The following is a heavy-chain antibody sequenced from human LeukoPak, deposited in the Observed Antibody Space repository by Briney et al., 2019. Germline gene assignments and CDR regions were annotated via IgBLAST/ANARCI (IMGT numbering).Heavy chain of an antibody. Sequence: SETLSLTCAVYGGSFSGYYWSWIRQPPGKGLEWIGEINHSGSTNYNPSLKRRVTISVDTSKNQFSLKLSSVTAADTAVYYCASSSGYSSSYPRSWGQGTLVTVSS. D-gene: IGHD6-13*01. J-gene: IGHJ4*02. V-gene: IGHV4-34*01. CDR1: GGSFSGYY. CDR3: ASSSGYSSSYPRS. CDR2: INHSGST.